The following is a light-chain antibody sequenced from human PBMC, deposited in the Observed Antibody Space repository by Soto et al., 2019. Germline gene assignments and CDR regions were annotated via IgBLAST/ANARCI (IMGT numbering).Light chain of an antibody. J-gene: IGKJ4*01. CDR2: VAS. CDR1: QSISRY. Sequence: DIQMTQSPSSLSASVGDRVTITCRASQSISRYLNWYQQKPGKAPNLLIYVASSLQSGVPSRFTGSGSGTEFSLTVSSLQPEDSATYYCQQIYDYPLTFGGGTKVDIK. V-gene: IGKV1-9*01. CDR3: QQIYDYPLT.